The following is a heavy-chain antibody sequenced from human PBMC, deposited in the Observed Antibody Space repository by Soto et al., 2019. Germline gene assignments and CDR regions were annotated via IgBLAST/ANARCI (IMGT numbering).Heavy chain of an antibody. CDR1: GFTFCSYA. CDR3: ARDVLSRGWYGATYYFDY. V-gene: IGHV3-30-3*01. J-gene: IGHJ4*02. Sequence: QVQLVESGGGVVQPGRSLRLSCAASGFTFCSYAMHWVRQAPGKGLEWVAVISYDGSNKYYADSVKGRFTISRDNSKNALYLQMNSLRAEDTAVYYCARDVLSRGWYGATYYFDYWGQGTLVTVSS. D-gene: IGHD6-19*01. CDR2: ISYDGSNK.